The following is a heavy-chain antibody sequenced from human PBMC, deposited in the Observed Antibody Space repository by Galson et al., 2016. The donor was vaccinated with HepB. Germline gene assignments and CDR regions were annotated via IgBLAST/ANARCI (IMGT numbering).Heavy chain of an antibody. CDR3: ARGGGYSSGWYSF. CDR2: INQDGSEK. V-gene: IGHV3-7*01. D-gene: IGHD6-13*01. J-gene: IGHJ4*02. CDR1: GFIFRSYW. Sequence: SLRLSCAASGFIFRSYWMSWVRQAPGTGLEWVANINQDGSEKYYVDSVKGRFTISRDNAKNSLYLQMNSLRVEDTAVYYCARGGGYSSGWYSFWGRGTLVTVSS.